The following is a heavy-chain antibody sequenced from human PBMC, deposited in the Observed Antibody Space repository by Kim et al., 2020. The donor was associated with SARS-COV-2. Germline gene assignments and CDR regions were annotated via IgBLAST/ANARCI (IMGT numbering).Heavy chain of an antibody. Sequence: GGSLRLSCSASGLTFSHYTFHWVRQAPGKGLEFVSAVSGNGENTYYADPVRGRFTVSRDNSKNTVYLQMNTLRDEDSSVYYCVIIRGYTSVSFDYWGQG. D-gene: IGHD5-18*01. CDR1: GLTFSHYT. CDR3: VIIRGYTSVSFDY. V-gene: IGHV3-64D*06. J-gene: IGHJ4*02. CDR2: VSGNGENT.